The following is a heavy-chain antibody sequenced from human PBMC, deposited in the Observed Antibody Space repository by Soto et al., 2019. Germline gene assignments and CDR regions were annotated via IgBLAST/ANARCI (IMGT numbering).Heavy chain of an antibody. V-gene: IGHV3-30*18. D-gene: IGHD3-10*01. CDR3: AKDLGSGKPYYYYAMDV. J-gene: IGHJ6*02. CDR1: GFIFSRYG. CDR2: ISYDGSNK. Sequence: QVQLVESGGGVVQPGRSLRLSCAASGFIFSRYGMHWVRQAPGKGLEWVAVISYDGSNKHYAESVKGRFIISRDKSENTLYLQMNSLRAEDTAVYYCAKDLGSGKPYYYYAMDVWGQGTTVTVSS.